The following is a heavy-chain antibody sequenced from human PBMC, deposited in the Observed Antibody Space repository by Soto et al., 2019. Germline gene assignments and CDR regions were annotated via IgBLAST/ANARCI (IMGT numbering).Heavy chain of an antibody. D-gene: IGHD2-15*01. CDR2: INPDNGNT. V-gene: IGHV1-3*01. J-gene: IGHJ5*02. Sequence: GASVKVSCKASGYTFTRYTMNWVRQAPGQRLEWMGWINPDNGNTKSSQKFQDRVIITRGTSASTAYMDLSSLRSEDTAVHYCARGIATGQLDPWGQGTLVTVSS. CDR1: GYTFTRYT. CDR3: ARGIATGQLDP.